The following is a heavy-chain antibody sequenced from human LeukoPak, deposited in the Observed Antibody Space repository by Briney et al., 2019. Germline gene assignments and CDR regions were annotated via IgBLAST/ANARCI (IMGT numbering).Heavy chain of an antibody. CDR1: GASVSSSDYY. CDR2: LYFSGNP. J-gene: IGHJ4*02. Sequence: SETLSLTCTVSGASVSSSDYYWGWIRQPPGMRLEWIGNLYFSGNPYYNPSLNSRVTISVDTSKNQFSLKLSSVTAADTAVYYCARLSGNSYGSVDYWGQGTLVTVFS. D-gene: IGHD5-18*01. V-gene: IGHV4-39*01. CDR3: ARLSGNSYGSVDY.